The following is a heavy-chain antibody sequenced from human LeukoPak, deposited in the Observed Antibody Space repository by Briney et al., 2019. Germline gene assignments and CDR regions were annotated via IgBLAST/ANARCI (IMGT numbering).Heavy chain of an antibody. CDR2: ISGSGGST. J-gene: IGHJ4*02. V-gene: IGHV3-23*01. Sequence: GGSLRLSCAASGLTFSSYAMSWVRQAPGKRLEWVSAISGSGGSTYYADSVKGRFTISRDNSKNTLYLQMNSLRAEDTAVYYCAKDLALLWFGAPHYYFDYWGQGTLVTVSS. D-gene: IGHD3-10*01. CDR1: GLTFSSYA. CDR3: AKDLALLWFGAPHYYFDY.